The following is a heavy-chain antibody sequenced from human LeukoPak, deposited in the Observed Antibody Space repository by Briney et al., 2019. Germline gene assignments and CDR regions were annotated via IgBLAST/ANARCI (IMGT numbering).Heavy chain of an antibody. D-gene: IGHD3-3*01. CDR1: GDSMRRSSYY. CDR2: IYHSGNT. CDR3: ARVDGFFSYYFDY. J-gene: IGHJ4*02. V-gene: IGHV4-39*01. Sequence: SETLSLICTVSGDSMRRSSYYWGWIRQPPGKGLEWIASIYHSGNTFHNPSLKSRVIISVDNSKNQVSLKLSSVTAADTAVYYCARVDGFFSYYFDYWGQGTLVTVSS.